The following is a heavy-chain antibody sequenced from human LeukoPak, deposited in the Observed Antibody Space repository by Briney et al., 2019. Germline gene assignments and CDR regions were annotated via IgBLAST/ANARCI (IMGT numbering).Heavy chain of an antibody. CDR2: INPSGGST. CDR1: GYTFTSYY. CDR3: ARGWLADTTVVTPYNY. J-gene: IGHJ4*02. Sequence: GASVKVSCKASGYTFTSYYMHWVRQAPGQGLEWMGIINPSGGSTSYAQKFQGRVTITAVESLRTVYMELSSLRSEDTAVYYCARGWLADTTVVTPYNYWGQGTLVTVSS. D-gene: IGHD4-23*01. V-gene: IGHV1-46*01.